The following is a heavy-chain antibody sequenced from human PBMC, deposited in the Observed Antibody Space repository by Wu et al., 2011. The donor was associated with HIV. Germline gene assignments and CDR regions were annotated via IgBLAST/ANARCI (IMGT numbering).Heavy chain of an antibody. D-gene: IGHD1-1*01. CDR1: GYSFTDHH. J-gene: IGHJ4*01. V-gene: IGHV1-2*02. Sequence: QVQLVQSGAELKKPGASVKVSCEASGYSFTDHHIHWVRQAPGQGLEWLGWMNPNNGDTAYAQTFLGRIIMTRDTSINTAYMDLSRLTSDDTALYFCARDDGKFKPSGLDFWGHGTLVTVSS. CDR3: ARDDGKFKPSGLDF. CDR2: MNPNNGDT.